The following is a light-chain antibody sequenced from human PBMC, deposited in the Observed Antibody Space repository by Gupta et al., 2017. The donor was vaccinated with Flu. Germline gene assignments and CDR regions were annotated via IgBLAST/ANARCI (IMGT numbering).Light chain of an antibody. CDR1: QSISSW. J-gene: IGKJ1*01. CDR3: QQYNSYSWT. Sequence: DIQMTQSPSTLSASVGDRVTITCRASQSISSWLAWYQQKPGKAPKLLIYKASSLESGVPSRFSDSGSGTEFTLTISSLQPDDFATYYCQQYNSYSWTFGQGTKVEI. V-gene: IGKV1-5*03. CDR2: KAS.